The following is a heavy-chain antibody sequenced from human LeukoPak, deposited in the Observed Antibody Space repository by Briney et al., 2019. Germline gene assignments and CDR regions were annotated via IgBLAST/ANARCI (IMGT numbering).Heavy chain of an antibody. Sequence: SQTRSLACIVSGGTTGSYYCGWVRQPPGKGLEWVASIYYTGTTYYYPTLQSRLTISVDTAKSQFSLGLSSVTAADTAVYYCARIPYYYDSTVPRWAFDVWDQGTMVTVSS. V-gene: IGHV4-59*05. J-gene: IGHJ3*01. CDR1: GGTTGSYY. CDR2: IYYTGTT. CDR3: ARIPYYYDSTVPRWAFDV. D-gene: IGHD3-22*01.